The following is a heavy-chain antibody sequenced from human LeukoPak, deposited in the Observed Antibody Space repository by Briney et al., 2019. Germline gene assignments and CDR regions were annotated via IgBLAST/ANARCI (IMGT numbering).Heavy chain of an antibody. CDR3: ASAATFSVDY. V-gene: IGHV4-39*01. J-gene: IGHJ4*02. CDR2: LYYSGST. CDR1: GGSVSSSFYY. Sequence: SETLSLTCTVSGGSVSSSFYYWGWIRRPPGKGLEWIGSLYYSGSTHYNPSLKSRVTMSVDTSKNQFSLNLSSVTAADTAVFFCASAATFSVDYWGQGTLVTVSS. D-gene: IGHD2-15*01.